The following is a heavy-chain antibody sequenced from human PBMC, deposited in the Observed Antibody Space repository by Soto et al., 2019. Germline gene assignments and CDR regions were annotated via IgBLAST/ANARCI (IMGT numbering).Heavy chain of an antibody. CDR1: GFTFSSYG. J-gene: IGHJ3*02. CDR3: TKALYCSSTSCYSGGDSFHI. V-gene: IGHV3-30*18. CDR2: ISYDGSNK. D-gene: IGHD2-2*01. Sequence: PGGSLRLSCAASGFTFSSYGMHWVRQAPGKGLEWVAVISYDGSNKYYADSVKGRFTISRDNSKNTLSLQMNSLRAEDTALYFCTKALYCSSTSCYSGGDSFHIWGQGTMVTVSS.